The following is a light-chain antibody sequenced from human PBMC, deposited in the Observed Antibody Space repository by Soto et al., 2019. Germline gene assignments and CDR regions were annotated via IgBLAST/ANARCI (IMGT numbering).Light chain of an antibody. CDR3: MQALQTPLT. CDR2: LGS. CDR1: QSLLNSNGYNY. J-gene: IGKJ4*01. Sequence: DIVMTQSPLSLPVTPGEPASISCRSSQSLLNSNGYNYLDWYLQKPGQSPQLLIYLGSNRAPGVSDRFTGIGSGTDVTLKISRVEAEDVGVYYCMQALQTPLTFGGGTKVDIK. V-gene: IGKV2-28*01.